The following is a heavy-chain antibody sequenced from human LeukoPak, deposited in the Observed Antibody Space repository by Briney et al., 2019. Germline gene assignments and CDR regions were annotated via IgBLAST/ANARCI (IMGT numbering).Heavy chain of an antibody. V-gene: IGHV1-69*04. Sequence: ASVKVSCKASGGTFISYAISWVRQAPGQGLEWMGRIIPILGIANYAQKFQGRVTITADKSTSTAYMELSSLGSEDTAVYYCAREVDDSSGYYFSLYYFDYWGQGTLVTVSS. J-gene: IGHJ4*02. CDR2: IIPILGIA. CDR1: GGTFISYA. CDR3: AREVDDSSGYYFSLYYFDY. D-gene: IGHD3-22*01.